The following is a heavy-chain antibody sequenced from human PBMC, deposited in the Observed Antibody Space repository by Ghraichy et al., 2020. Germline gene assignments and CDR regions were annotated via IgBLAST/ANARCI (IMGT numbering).Heavy chain of an antibody. CDR1: GGSFSGYY. V-gene: IGHV4-34*01. Sequence: SETLSLTCAVYGGSFSGYYWSWIRQPPGKGLEWIGEINHSGSTNYNPSLKSRVTISVDTSKNQFSLKLSSVTAADTAVYYCARGPPFPFVPGSSGYDLGDYWGQGTLVTVSS. J-gene: IGHJ4*02. CDR3: ARGPPFPFVPGSSGYDLGDY. D-gene: IGHD5-12*01. CDR2: INHSGST.